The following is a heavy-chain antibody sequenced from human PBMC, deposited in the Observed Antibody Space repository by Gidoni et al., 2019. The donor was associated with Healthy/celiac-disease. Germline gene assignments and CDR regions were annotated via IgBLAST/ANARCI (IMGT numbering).Heavy chain of an antibody. CDR3: ARRMIVVVSTYYYYYGMDV. Sequence: VQLVQSGAEVKKPGSSVKVSCKASGGTFSSYAIRWVRQAPGQGLEWMGGIIPIFGTANYAQKFQGRVTITADESTSTAYMELSSLRSEDTAVYYCARRMIVVVSTYYYYYGMDVWGQGTTVTVSS. V-gene: IGHV1-69*01. J-gene: IGHJ6*02. CDR2: IIPIFGTA. CDR1: GGTFSSYA. D-gene: IGHD3-22*01.